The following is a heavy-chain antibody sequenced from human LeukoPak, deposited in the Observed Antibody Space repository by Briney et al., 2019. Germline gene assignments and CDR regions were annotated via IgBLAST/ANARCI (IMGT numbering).Heavy chain of an antibody. J-gene: IGHJ3*02. V-gene: IGHV4-39*07. Sequence: PSETLSLTCTVSGGSISSSSYYWGWIRQPPGKGLEWIGEINHSGSTNYNPSLKSRVTISVDTSKNQFSLKLSSVTAADTAVYYCARKEMATIGNAFDIWGQGTMVTVSS. CDR2: INHSGST. CDR3: ARKEMATIGNAFDI. D-gene: IGHD1-1*01. CDR1: GGSISSSSYY.